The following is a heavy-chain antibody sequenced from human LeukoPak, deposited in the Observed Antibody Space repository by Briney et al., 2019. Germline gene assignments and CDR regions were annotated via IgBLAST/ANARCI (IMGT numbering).Heavy chain of an antibody. CDR2: IYYRGST. CDR1: GGSISSYY. J-gene: IGHJ4*02. V-gene: IGHV4-59*01. CDR3: ARHYDSTPFDY. Sequence: SETLSLTCTVSGGSISSYYWSWIRQPPGKGLEWIGYIYYRGSTNYNPSLKSRVTISVDTSKNQFSLKLSSVTAADTAVYYCARHYDSTPFDYWGQGTLVTVSS. D-gene: IGHD3-22*01.